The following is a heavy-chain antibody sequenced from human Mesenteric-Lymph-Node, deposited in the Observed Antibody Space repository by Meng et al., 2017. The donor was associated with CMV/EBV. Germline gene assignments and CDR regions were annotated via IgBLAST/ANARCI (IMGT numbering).Heavy chain of an antibody. CDR3: ARGHAGYYDSSGYYGY. D-gene: IGHD3-22*01. Sequence: GSISSVGYFWSWIRQHPGKRLECIGYIYYSGSTYYHPSLKSRVTISVDTSKNQFSLKLSSVTAADTAVYYCARGHAGYYDSSGYYGYWGQGTLVTVSS. CDR1: GSISSVGYF. J-gene: IGHJ4*02. CDR2: IYYSGST. V-gene: IGHV4-31*02.